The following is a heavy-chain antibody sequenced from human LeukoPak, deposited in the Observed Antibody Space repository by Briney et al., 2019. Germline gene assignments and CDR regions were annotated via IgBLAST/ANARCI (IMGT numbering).Heavy chain of an antibody. CDR1: GGSISSGGYS. Sequence: SETLSLTCAVSGGSISSGGYSWSWIRQPPGKGLEWIGRIYTSGSTNYNPSLKSRVTMSVDTSKNQFSLKLSSVTAADTAVYYCARDSRLGQQLDSFDYWGQGTLVTVSS. CDR2: IYTSGST. CDR3: ARDSRLGQQLDSFDY. V-gene: IGHV4-61*02. J-gene: IGHJ4*02. D-gene: IGHD6-13*01.